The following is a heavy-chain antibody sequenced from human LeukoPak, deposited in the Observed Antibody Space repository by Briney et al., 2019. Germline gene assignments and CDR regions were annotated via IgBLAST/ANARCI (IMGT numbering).Heavy chain of an antibody. CDR1: GYTFTGYY. V-gene: IGHV1-2*06. CDR3: ARGGSSSNNYFDY. CDR2: INPNSGGT. Sequence: ASVKVSCKASGYTFTGYYMHWVRQAPGQGLEWMGRINPNSGGTNYAQQFQGRVTMTRDTSISTAYMELSRLRSDDTAVYYCARGGSSSNNYFDYWGQGTLVTVSS. J-gene: IGHJ4*02. D-gene: IGHD2-8*01.